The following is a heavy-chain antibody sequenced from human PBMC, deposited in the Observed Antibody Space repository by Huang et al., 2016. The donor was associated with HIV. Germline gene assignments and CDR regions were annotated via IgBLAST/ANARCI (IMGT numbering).Heavy chain of an antibody. CDR3: AKAPGWYFIFDN. CDR1: GLTFDNSA. V-gene: IGHV3-23*01. J-gene: IGHJ4*02. D-gene: IGHD6-19*01. Sequence: EVQLLESGGGLLQPGGSLRLSCAASGLTFDNSAMTWVRQAPGKGLEWVSVISASGDTTYYADLVKGRFTISRDNSKKTLYLQMNSLRAEDTAVYYCAKAPGWYFIFDNWGQGTLVTVSS. CDR2: ISASGDTT.